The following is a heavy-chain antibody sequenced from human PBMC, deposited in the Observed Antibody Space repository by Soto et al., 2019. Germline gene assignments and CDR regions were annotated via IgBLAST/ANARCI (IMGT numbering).Heavy chain of an antibody. CDR2: ISAHNGNT. CDR1: GYTFTSYG. V-gene: IGHV1-18*01. D-gene: IGHD3-10*01. CDR3: AINPGHYYGSGTFRQFEH. Sequence: SVKVSCKASGYTFTSYGISWVRQAPGQGLEWMGWISAHNGNTNYAQKFQDRVILTTDTSTTTAYMELGTLRSDDTAIYYCAINPGHYYGSGTFRQFEHWGQGTLVTVSS. J-gene: IGHJ4*02.